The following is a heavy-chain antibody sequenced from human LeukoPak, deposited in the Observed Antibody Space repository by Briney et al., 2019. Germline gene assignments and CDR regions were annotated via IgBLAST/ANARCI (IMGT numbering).Heavy chain of an antibody. Sequence: PGGSLRLSCAASEFSLSDYYMTWVRQAPGKGLEWVCFIRNKANGGTTEWTTSVKGRFTISRDDSKSITFLQMNSLRAEDTAVYYCARVWGSGWPLDYWGQGTLVTVSS. D-gene: IGHD6-19*01. CDR3: ARVWGSGWPLDY. V-gene: IGHV3-71*01. CDR2: IRNKANGGTT. CDR1: EFSLSDYY. J-gene: IGHJ4*02.